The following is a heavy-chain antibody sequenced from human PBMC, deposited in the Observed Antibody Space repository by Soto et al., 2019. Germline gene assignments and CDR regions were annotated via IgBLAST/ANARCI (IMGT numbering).Heavy chain of an antibody. CDR2: IYPGDSDT. CDR3: ARSYYYDSSGYYYSY. J-gene: IGHJ4*02. Sequence: GESLKISCKGSGYSSTSYWIGWVRQMPVKGLEWMGIIYPGDSDTRYSPSFQGQVTISADKSISTAYLQWSSLKASDTAMYYCARSYYYDSSGYYYSYWGQGTLVTVSS. V-gene: IGHV5-51*01. CDR1: GYSSTSYW. D-gene: IGHD3-22*01.